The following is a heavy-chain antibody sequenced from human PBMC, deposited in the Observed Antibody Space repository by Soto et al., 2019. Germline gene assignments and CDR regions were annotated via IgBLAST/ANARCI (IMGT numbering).Heavy chain of an antibody. J-gene: IGHJ4*02. CDR2: ISYDGSNK. CDR3: AKAIAAAANHGVDY. CDR1: GFTFSSYG. Sequence: QVQLVESGGGVVQPGRSLRLSCAASGFTFSSYGMHWVRQAPGKGLEWVAVISYDGSNKYYADSVKGRFTISRDNSKNTLYLQMNSLRAEDTAVYYCAKAIAAAANHGVDYWGQGTLFTVSS. D-gene: IGHD6-13*01. V-gene: IGHV3-30*18.